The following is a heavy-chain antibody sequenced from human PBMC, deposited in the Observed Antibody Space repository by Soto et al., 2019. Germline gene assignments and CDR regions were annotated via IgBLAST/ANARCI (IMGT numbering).Heavy chain of an antibody. V-gene: IGHV1-18*01. D-gene: IGHD2-15*01. CDR1: GYTFTSYG. Sequence: ASVKVSCKASGYTFTSYGISWVRQAPGQGLEWMGWISAYNGNTNYAQKLQGRVTMTTDTSTSTAYMELRSLRSGDTAVYYCARVDIVVVVAATYDYYYYGMDVWG. CDR2: ISAYNGNT. J-gene: IGHJ6*02. CDR3: ARVDIVVVVAATYDYYYYGMDV.